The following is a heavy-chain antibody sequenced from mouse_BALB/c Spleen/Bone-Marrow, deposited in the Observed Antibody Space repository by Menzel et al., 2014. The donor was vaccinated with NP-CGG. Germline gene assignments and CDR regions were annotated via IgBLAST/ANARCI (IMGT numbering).Heavy chain of an antibody. Sequence: EVKLVESGAELVKPGASVKLSCTASGFNIKNTYIHWVKQRPEQGLEWIGRIDPANVNTKYDPKFQGKATITADTSSNTAYLQPSSLTSEDTAVYYCATYYYGSSLFAYWGQGTLVTVSA. CDR2: IDPANVNT. D-gene: IGHD1-1*01. CDR1: GFNIKNTY. J-gene: IGHJ3*01. V-gene: IGHV14-3*02. CDR3: ATYYYGSSLFAY.